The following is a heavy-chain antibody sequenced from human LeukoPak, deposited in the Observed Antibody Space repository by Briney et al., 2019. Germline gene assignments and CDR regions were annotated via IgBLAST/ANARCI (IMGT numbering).Heavy chain of an antibody. CDR2: IIPIFGTA. J-gene: IGHJ4*02. D-gene: IGHD2-15*01. CDR1: GGTFSSYA. V-gene: IGHV1-69*01. Sequence: GSSVKVSCKASGGTFSSYAISWVRQAPGQGLEWMGGIIPIFGTANYAQKFQGRVTITADESTSTAYMELSSLRSEDTAVYYCASCSGGSCYRWPYSPTWGRGTLVTVSS. CDR3: ASCSGGSCYRWPYSPT.